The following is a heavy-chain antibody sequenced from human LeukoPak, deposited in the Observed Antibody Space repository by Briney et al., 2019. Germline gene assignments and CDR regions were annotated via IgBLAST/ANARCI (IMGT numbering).Heavy chain of an antibody. Sequence: PGGSLRLSCAASGFTFSGSALHWVRQASGKGLEWVGRIYTSGTTNYNPSLKSRVTMSVDTSKNQFSLKLNSVTAADTAVYYCARGGSNYYDTSDNWYFDLWGRGTLVTVSS. D-gene: IGHD3-22*01. V-gene: IGHV4-59*10. CDR1: GFTFSGSA. J-gene: IGHJ2*01. CDR3: ARGGSNYYDTSDNWYFDL. CDR2: IYTSGTT.